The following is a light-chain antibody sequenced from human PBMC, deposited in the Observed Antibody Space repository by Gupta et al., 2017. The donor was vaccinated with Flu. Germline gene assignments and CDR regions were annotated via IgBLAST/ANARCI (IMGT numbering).Light chain of an antibody. V-gene: IGLV2-11*01. J-gene: IGLJ3*02. CDR2: VIN. CDR3: CSYASGTLLV. Sequence: SSVVGCYFVFSWYQHPPTSPPLLIFSVINRRPSGFPHLFSSTTASTTASLTTSVLQAEDDADYYCCSYASGTLLVFGGGTKLTVL. CDR1: SSVVGCYFV.